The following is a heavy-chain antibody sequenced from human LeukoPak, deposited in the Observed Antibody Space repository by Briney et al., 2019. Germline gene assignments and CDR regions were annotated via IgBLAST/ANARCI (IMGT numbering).Heavy chain of an antibody. CDR1: GYSFSTHW. V-gene: IGHV5-51*01. CDR3: ATLGTVAGPLAMDV. J-gene: IGHJ6*02. D-gene: IGHD6-19*01. CDR2: IDPGDSDT. Sequence: GESLKISCKGSGYSFSTHWIAWVRQMPGKGLEWMGIIDPGDSDTRYSPSFQGQVTISADKSIYTASLQWSSLKASDTAMYYCATLGTVAGPLAMDVWGQGTSVTVSS.